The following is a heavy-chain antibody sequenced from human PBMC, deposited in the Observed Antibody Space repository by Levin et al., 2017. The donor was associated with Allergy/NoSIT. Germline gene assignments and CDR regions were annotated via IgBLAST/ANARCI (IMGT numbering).Heavy chain of an antibody. V-gene: IGHV4-34*01. CDR2: INHSGST. J-gene: IGHJ4*02. D-gene: IGHD2-15*01. CDR3: ARVVLRGAYPHYFDY. Sequence: SQTLSLTCAVYGGSFSGYYWSWIRQPPGKGLEWIGEINHSGSTNYNPSLKSRVTISVDTSKNQFSLKLSSVTAADTAVYYCARVVLRGAYPHYFDYWGQGTLVTVSS. CDR1: GGSFSGYY.